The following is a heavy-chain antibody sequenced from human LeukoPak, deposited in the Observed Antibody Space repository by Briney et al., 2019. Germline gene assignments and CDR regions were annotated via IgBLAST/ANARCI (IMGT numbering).Heavy chain of an antibody. D-gene: IGHD2-15*01. J-gene: IGHJ6*03. V-gene: IGHV4-4*09. Sequence: SETLSLTCTVSGGSISSYYWSWIRQPPGKGLEWIGYIYTSGSPNYNPSLKSRVTISVDTSKNQFSLKLSSVTTAHTAVYYRATARVAATPHYMDVWGKGTTVTVSS. CDR1: GGSISSYY. CDR3: ATARVAATPHYMDV. CDR2: IYTSGSP.